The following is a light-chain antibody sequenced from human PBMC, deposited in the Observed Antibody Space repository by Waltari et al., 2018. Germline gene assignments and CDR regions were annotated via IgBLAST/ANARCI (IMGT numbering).Light chain of an antibody. J-gene: IGLJ1*01. CDR2: GQN. V-gene: IGLV3-19*01. CDR3: SSRDSGAHRHV. CDR1: SLRSHY. Sequence: SSELTQDPAVSVALGQTVRITCQGDSLRSHYATWYQQKAGQAPILVIYGQNNRPSGIPDRFSGSYSGRTASLTITGAQAEDEADYYCSSRDSGAHRHVFGTGTKVTVL.